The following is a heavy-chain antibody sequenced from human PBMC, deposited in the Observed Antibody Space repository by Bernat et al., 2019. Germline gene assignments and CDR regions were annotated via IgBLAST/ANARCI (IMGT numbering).Heavy chain of an antibody. V-gene: IGHV3-30*02. CDR2: IRYDGSNK. J-gene: IGHJ6*02. D-gene: IGHD2-15*01. Sequence: QVQLVESGGGVVQPGGSLRLSCAASGFTFSSYGMHWVRQAPGKGLEWVAFIRYDGSNKYYADSVKGRFTISRDNSKNTLYLQMNSLRAEDTAVYYCAAPSCSGGSCDSGWRYYYYGMDVWGQGTTVTVSS. CDR3: AAPSCSGGSCDSGWRYYYYGMDV. CDR1: GFTFSSYG.